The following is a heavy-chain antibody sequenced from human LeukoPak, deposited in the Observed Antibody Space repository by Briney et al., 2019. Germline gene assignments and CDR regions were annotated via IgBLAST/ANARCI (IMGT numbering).Heavy chain of an antibody. D-gene: IGHD6-19*01. CDR3: AKDISSGWPYCFDY. Sequence: GGSLRLSCAASGFTFSSYWLTWVRQAPGKGLEWVSYISSSSSNIYYADSVKGRFTISRDNAKNSLYLQMNSLRAEDTAVYYCAKDISSGWPYCFDYWGQGTLVTVSS. CDR2: ISSSSSNI. J-gene: IGHJ4*02. V-gene: IGHV3-48*04. CDR1: GFTFSSYW.